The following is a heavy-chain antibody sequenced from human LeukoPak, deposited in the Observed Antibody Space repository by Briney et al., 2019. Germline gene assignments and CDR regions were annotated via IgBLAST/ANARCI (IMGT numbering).Heavy chain of an antibody. CDR3: ARHPTNSDFWSGSSYFDY. D-gene: IGHD3-3*01. CDR2: IYYRGST. J-gene: IGHJ4*02. Sequence: PSETLSLTCTVSGGSISSSSYYWGWIRQPPGKGLEWIGSIYYRGSTYYNPSLKSRVTIFVDTSKNQFSLQLSSVTAADTAVYYCARHPTNSDFWSGSSYFDYWGQGTLVTASS. V-gene: IGHV4-39*01. CDR1: GGSISSSSYY.